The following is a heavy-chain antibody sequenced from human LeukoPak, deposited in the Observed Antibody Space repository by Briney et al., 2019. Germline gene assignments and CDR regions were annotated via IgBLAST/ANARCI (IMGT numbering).Heavy chain of an antibody. CDR3: ARERGGCSGGSCYPKTDAFDI. Sequence: SETLSLTCTVSGYSISSGYYWGWIRQPPGKGLEWIGSIYHSGSTYYNPSLKSRVTISVDTSKNQFSLKLSSVTAADTAVYYCARERGGCSGGSCYPKTDAFDIWGQGTMVTVSS. J-gene: IGHJ3*02. D-gene: IGHD2-15*01. CDR1: GYSISSGYY. CDR2: IYHSGST. V-gene: IGHV4-38-2*02.